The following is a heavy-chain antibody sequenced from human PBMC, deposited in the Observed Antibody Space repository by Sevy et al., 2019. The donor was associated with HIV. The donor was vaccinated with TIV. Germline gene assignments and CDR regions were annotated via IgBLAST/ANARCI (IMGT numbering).Heavy chain of an antibody. J-gene: IGHJ6*02. D-gene: IGHD2-15*01. CDR3: ARHGGGSNYYAMDV. CDR1: GGSIGAGGYS. CDR2: IFHSGKT. V-gene: IGHV4-31*11. Sequence: SETLSLTCAVSGGSIGAGGYSWSWIRQHPGKGLESVGYIFHSGKTYFNSSLEGRVTISVHTSKTQFSLKLTSVTAADTAIYYCARHGGGSNYYAMDVWGQGTTVTVSS.